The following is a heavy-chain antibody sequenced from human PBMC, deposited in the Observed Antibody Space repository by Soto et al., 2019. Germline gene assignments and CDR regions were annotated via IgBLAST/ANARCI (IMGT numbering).Heavy chain of an antibody. J-gene: IGHJ4*02. CDR2: FDPEDGET. CDR1: GYTLTELS. CDR3: AREKIAAAGTYHPFGY. Sequence: ASVKVSCKVSGYTLTELSMHWVRQAPGKGLEWVGGFDPEDGETIYAQKFQGRVTMTADTSTSTAYMELRSLRSDDTAVYYCAREKIAAAGTYHPFGYWGQGTLVTVSS. V-gene: IGHV1-24*01. D-gene: IGHD6-13*01.